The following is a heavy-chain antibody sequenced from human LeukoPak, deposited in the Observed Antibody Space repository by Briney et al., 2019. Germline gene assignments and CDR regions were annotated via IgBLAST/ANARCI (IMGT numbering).Heavy chain of an antibody. CDR1: GFTFSTYW. D-gene: IGHD3-3*01. Sequence: TGGSLRLSCAASGFTFSTYWMTWVRQAPGEGLEWVANIKQGGSEKYYVDSVKGRFTISRDNARNSLYLQMNGVRAEDTAVYYCARGRIFRNDAFDIWGQGTLVSVSS. J-gene: IGHJ3*02. CDR2: IKQGGSEK. V-gene: IGHV3-7*04. CDR3: ARGRIFRNDAFDI.